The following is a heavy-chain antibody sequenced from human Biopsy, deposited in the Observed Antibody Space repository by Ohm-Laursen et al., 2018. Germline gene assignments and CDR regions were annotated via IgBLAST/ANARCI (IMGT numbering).Heavy chain of an antibody. V-gene: IGHV4-61*02. J-gene: IGHJ4*02. Sequence: TLSLTCTVSGDSLTSGPENWSWIRQPAGKGLEWIGRIYSSGSTNYNPSLKSRVTMSVDTSKNQFSLKLSSVTAADTAGYYCARGQALKSFDYWGQGTLVTVSS. CDR3: ARGQALKSFDY. CDR2: IYSSGST. CDR1: GDSLTSGPEN.